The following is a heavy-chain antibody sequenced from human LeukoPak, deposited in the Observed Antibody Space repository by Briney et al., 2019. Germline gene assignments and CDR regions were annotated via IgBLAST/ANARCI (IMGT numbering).Heavy chain of an antibody. J-gene: IGHJ4*02. CDR2: IGGIYVET. Sequence: GGSLRLSCTASGFVFSTYSMSRVRRAPGKGLEWVSSIGGIYVETFYADSVQGRFTISRDNSKNTLYLQLNNLRAEDSAIYYCAKDYGPGIVGTMGAYWGQGTLVTVSS. V-gene: IGHV3-23*01. D-gene: IGHD1-26*01. CDR3: AKDYGPGIVGTMGAY. CDR1: GFVFSTYS.